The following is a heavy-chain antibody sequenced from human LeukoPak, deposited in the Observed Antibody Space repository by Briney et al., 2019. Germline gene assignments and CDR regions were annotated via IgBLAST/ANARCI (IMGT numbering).Heavy chain of an antibody. CDR1: GFTFSSYG. Sequence: PGGSLRLSCAASGFTFSSYGMHWVRQAPGKGLEWVAVISYDGSNKYYADSVKGRFTISRDNSKNTLYLQMNSLRAEDTAVYYCARSPQGFGEQVGVWGQGTTVTVSS. V-gene: IGHV3-30*03. CDR3: ARSPQGFGEQVGV. CDR2: ISYDGSNK. J-gene: IGHJ6*02. D-gene: IGHD3-10*01.